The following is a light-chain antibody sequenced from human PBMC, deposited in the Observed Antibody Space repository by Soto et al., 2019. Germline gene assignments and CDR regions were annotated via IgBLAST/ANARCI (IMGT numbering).Light chain of an antibody. J-gene: IGKJ2*02. CDR2: GAS. Sequence: EIVLTQSPGTLSLSPGERATLSCRASQSVGSNFLAWYQQKPGQAPKLLTSGASSRATGIPDRFSGSGSGTDFTLTISRLEPEDFALYSCQQYGSSPGTFGQGTKLEIK. V-gene: IGKV3-20*01. CDR1: QSVGSNF. CDR3: QQYGSSPGT.